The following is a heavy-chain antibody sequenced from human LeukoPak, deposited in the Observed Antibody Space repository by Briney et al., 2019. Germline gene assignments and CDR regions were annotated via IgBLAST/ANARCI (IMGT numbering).Heavy chain of an antibody. CDR1: GYSISNGYY. J-gene: IGHJ4*02. Sequence: SETLSLTCTVSGYSISNGYYWGWIRQPPGKGLEWIGNIHQRGTTYYNPSLKSRVTMSVDTSKNQFSLKLSSVTAADTAVYYCARGDPNTAMGKPPLDYWGQGTLVTVSS. V-gene: IGHV4-38-2*02. CDR3: ARGDPNTAMGKPPLDY. CDR2: IHQRGTT. D-gene: IGHD5-18*01.